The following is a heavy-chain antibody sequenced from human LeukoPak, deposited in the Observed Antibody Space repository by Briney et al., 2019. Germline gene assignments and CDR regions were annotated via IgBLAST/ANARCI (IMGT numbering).Heavy chain of an antibody. D-gene: IGHD3-10*01. V-gene: IGHV4-34*01. Sequence: SETLSLTCAAYGGSFSGYYWSWIRQPPGKGLEWIGEINHSGSTNYNPSLKSRVTISVDTSKNQFSLKLSSVTAADTAVYYCARGLYLYYYGSGSHDYWGQGTLVTVSS. CDR2: INHSGST. CDR3: ARGLYLYYYGSGSHDY. J-gene: IGHJ4*02. CDR1: GGSFSGYY.